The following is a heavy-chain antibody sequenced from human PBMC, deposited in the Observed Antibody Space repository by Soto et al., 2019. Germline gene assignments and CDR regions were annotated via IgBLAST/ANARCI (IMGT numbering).Heavy chain of an antibody. Sequence: QVQLVQSGADVKKPGSSVKVSCKTSGGSFGSSAISWVRQAPAQGLEWMGEIIPVFDKANYAQNFQGRLTITADELTGTAFMELSSLRSEDTAVYFCARLRRDWGDAFDLWGLGTFVTVSS. J-gene: IGHJ3*01. CDR3: ARLRRDWGDAFDL. CDR2: IIPVFDKA. D-gene: IGHD3-16*01. V-gene: IGHV1-69*01. CDR1: GGSFGSSA.